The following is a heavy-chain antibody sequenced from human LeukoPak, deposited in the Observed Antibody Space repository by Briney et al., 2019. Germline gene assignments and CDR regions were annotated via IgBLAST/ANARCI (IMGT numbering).Heavy chain of an antibody. Sequence: GGSLRLSCSASGFTFSDYDVNWIRQAPGKGLEWMSAISGRSSHTYYGGSVKGRFSISRDNAKNLLYLQMNGLGAEDTAVYYCGRAFPPLRTSSAGDLWGQGTLVTVSS. CDR2: ISGRSSHT. V-gene: IGHV3-21*06. CDR1: GFTFSDYD. CDR3: GRAFPPLRTSSAGDL. D-gene: IGHD3-16*01. J-gene: IGHJ4*02.